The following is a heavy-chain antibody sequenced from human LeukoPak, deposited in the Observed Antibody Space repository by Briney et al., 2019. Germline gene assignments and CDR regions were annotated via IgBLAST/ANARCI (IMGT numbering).Heavy chain of an antibody. D-gene: IGHD5-24*01. V-gene: IGHV3-48*03. CDR1: GFTFSSYE. J-gene: IGHJ4*02. CDR2: ISSSGSTI. CDR3: ARVQVATRRKGDY. Sequence: GGSLRLSCAASGFTFSSYEMNWVRQAPGEGVEWVSYISSSGSTIYYADSVKGRSTISRDNAKNSLYLQMNSLRAEDTAVYYCARVQVATRRKGDYWGQGTLVTVSS.